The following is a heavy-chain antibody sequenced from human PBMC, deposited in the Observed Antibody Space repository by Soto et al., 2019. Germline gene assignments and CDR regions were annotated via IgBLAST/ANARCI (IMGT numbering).Heavy chain of an antibody. V-gene: IGHV4-4*02. CDR3: ARSRGYYDTSGYYYY. J-gene: IGHJ4*02. CDR1: GGSISSSTW. CDR2: IYHGGST. D-gene: IGHD3-22*01. Sequence: SETLSLTCAVSGGSISSSTWWSWVRQPPGKGLEWIGDIYHGGSTHYNPSLKSRVTISVDKSKNQFSLKLSSVTAADTAVYYCARSRGYYDTSGYYYYWGQGTLVTVSS.